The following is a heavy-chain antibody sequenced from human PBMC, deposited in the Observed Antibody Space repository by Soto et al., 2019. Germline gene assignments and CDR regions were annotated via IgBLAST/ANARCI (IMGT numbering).Heavy chain of an antibody. V-gene: IGHV1-69*10. CDR3: ATGDCSGVSCYRFYPFDI. J-gene: IGHJ3*02. CDR2: ITPILGTA. Sequence: SVKVSCKASGGTFSSYAISWVRQAPGQGLEWMGGITPILGTANYAQKFQGRVTITADKSTSTAYMELSSLRSEDTAVYYCATGDCSGVSCYRFYPFDIRGQGTMVTVS. CDR1: GGTFSSYA. D-gene: IGHD2-15*01.